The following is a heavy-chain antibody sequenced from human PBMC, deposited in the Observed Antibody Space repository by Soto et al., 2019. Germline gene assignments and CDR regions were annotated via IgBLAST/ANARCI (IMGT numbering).Heavy chain of an antibody. CDR3: AADPLFVPYYYYAMDA. CDR1: RITFSNSA. V-gene: IGHV1-58*01. J-gene: IGHJ6*02. CDR2: IVVGTGNT. D-gene: IGHD2-21*01. Sequence: GASVNVSCKASRITFSNSAVQWVRQARGQRLEWIGWIVVGTGNTNYAQKFQERVTITRDMSRSTVYLELSGLRSEDTAVYYCAADPLFVPYYYYAMDAWGQGTTVTVSS.